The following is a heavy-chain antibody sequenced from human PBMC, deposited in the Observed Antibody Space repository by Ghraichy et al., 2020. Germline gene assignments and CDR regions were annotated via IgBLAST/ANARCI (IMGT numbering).Heavy chain of an antibody. V-gene: IGHV5-51*01. D-gene: IGHD5-12*01. J-gene: IGHJ4*02. CDR2: IYPGDSDT. CDR1: GYSFTTYW. Sequence: GESLNISCKGSGYSFTTYWIGWVRQMPGEGLEWMGIIYPGDSDTRYSPSFQGQVTISADKSISTAYLQWSSLKASDTAMYYCARPYSAYDYYFDYWGQGTLVTVSS. CDR3: ARPYSAYDYYFDY.